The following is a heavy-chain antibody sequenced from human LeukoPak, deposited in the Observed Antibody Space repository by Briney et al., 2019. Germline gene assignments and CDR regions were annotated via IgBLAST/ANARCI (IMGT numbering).Heavy chain of an antibody. CDR1: GFTFTSYA. D-gene: IGHD1-26*01. CDR2: ISGSGGST. CDR3: AKDLGSYYDY. J-gene: IGHJ4*02. V-gene: IGHV3-23*01. Sequence: GGSLRLSCAASGFTFTSYAMGWGGEAPGKGRGWVSAISGSGGSTYYADSVKGRFTISRDNSKNTLYLQMNSLRAEDTAVYYCAKDLGSYYDYWGQGTLVTVSS.